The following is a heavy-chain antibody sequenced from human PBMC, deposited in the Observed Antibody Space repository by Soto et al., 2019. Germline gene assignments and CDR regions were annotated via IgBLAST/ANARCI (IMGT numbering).Heavy chain of an antibody. V-gene: IGHV3-11*05. CDR2: ISGTKSFT. D-gene: IGHD1-26*01. Sequence: GGSLRLSCAASGFTFSDYYMSWIRQAPGKGLEIVSYISGTKSFTDYADSVKGRFTISRDNAKNSLFLQMNTLRAEDTAVYYCAKVQAEWELLRFYFDYWGQGTLVTVSS. CDR1: GFTFSDYY. CDR3: AKVQAEWELLRFYFDY. J-gene: IGHJ4*02.